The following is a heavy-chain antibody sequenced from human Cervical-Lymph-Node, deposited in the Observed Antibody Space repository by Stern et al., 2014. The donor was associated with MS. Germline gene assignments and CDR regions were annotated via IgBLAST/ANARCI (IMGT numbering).Heavy chain of an antibody. CDR1: GGTFNNYA. CDR2: IIPILGTA. V-gene: IGHV1-69*01. Sequence: QLVQSGAEVKQPGSSVTVSCKASGGTFNNYAIAWVRQAPGQGPEWMGGIIPILGTATYAKRVEGRVTITADDFSTTAYMELTSRRSEDTDIYYCARDRSLGVTPFFGYWGQGTLVTVSS. J-gene: IGHJ4*02. CDR3: ARDRSLGVTPFFGY.